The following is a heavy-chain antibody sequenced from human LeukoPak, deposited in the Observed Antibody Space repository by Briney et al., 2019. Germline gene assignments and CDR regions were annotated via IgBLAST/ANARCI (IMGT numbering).Heavy chain of an antibody. D-gene: IGHD3/OR15-3a*01. V-gene: IGHV4-59*11. J-gene: IGHJ6*03. CDR2: TSGSI. CDR3: ARVLAIFGLDTTDFYMDV. Sequence: SETLSLTCAVSGASISSHYWSWIRQPPGKGLEWIGYTSGSISDNPSLKSRVAVSVDPSQTQVSLSLTSVTAAATAVYYCARVLAIFGLDTTDFYMDVWGKGTTVTVSS. CDR1: GASISSHY.